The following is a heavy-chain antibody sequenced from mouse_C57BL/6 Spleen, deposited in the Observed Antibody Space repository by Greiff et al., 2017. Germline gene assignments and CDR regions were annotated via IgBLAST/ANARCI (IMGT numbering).Heavy chain of an antibody. D-gene: IGHD2-9*01. Sequence: QVQLKESGPGLVQPSQSLSITCTVSGFSLTSYGVHWVRQSPGKGLEWLGVIWSGGSTDDTAAFISRLSISKDNSKSQVFFKMNSLQADDTAIYYCATSYDGYDEGFAYWGQGTLVTVSA. CDR1: GFSLTSYG. V-gene: IGHV2-2*01. CDR3: ATSYDGYDEGFAY. J-gene: IGHJ3*01. CDR2: IWSGGST.